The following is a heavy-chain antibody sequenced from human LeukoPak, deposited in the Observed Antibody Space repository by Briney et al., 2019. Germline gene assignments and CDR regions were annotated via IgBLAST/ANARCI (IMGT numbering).Heavy chain of an antibody. Sequence: SETLSLTCTVSGGSISPYYWSWIRQPPGKGLEWIGYIYFSGSTNYNPSLKSRVTISVDTSKNQFSLKLSSVTAADTAVYYCARQASNYAPAHYYYYYMDVWGKGTTVTVSS. V-gene: IGHV4-59*08. CDR3: ARQASNYAPAHYYYYYMDV. CDR1: GGSISPYY. J-gene: IGHJ6*03. CDR2: IYFSGST. D-gene: IGHD4-11*01.